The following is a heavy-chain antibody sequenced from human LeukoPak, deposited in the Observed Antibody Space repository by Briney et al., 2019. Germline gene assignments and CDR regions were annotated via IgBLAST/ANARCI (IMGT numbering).Heavy chain of an antibody. CDR3: AKVTYGSGTYGAFDY. Sequence: GGSLRLSCAGSGFTFSSYGMSWVRQAPGKGLEGVSCIRGSGSSTYYADSVKGRFTISRDNSKNTLYLQTNSLRAEDTAVYYCAKVTYGSGTYGAFDYWGQGTLVTVSS. CDR1: GFTFSSYG. V-gene: IGHV3-23*01. J-gene: IGHJ4*02. CDR2: IRGSGSST. D-gene: IGHD3-10*01.